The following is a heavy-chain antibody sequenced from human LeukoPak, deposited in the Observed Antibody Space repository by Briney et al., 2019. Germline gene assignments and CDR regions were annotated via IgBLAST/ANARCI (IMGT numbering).Heavy chain of an antibody. V-gene: IGHV1-2*02. CDR1: GYTFTDYY. D-gene: IGHD6-13*01. J-gene: IGHJ6*02. CDR3: ARDEYSSSYYYYYGMDV. Sequence: ASVKVSCKASGYTFTDYYMHWVRQAPGQGLEWMGWINPNSAGTDYAQNFQGRVTMTRDTSISTAYMELSRLRSDDTAVYYCARDEYSSSYYYYYGMDVWGQGTTVTVSS. CDR2: INPNSAGT.